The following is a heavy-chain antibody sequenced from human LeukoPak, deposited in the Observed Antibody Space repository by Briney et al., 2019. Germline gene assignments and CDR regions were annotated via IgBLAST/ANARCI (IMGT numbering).Heavy chain of an antibody. D-gene: IGHD5-18*01. Sequence: PGGSLRLSCAASGFTFSSYAMSWVRQAPGKGLEWVSAISGSGGSTYYADSVKGRFTISRDNSKNSLYLQMNSLRAEDTAVYYCAREGPRGYSYGYDYWGQGTLVTVSS. CDR1: GFTFSSYA. CDR3: AREGPRGYSYGYDY. V-gene: IGHV3-23*01. CDR2: ISGSGGST. J-gene: IGHJ4*02.